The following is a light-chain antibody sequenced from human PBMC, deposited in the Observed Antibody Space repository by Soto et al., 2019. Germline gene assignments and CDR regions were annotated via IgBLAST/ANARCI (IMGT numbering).Light chain of an antibody. CDR2: EDN. CDR3: QSFDSNSQV. J-gene: IGLJ3*02. V-gene: IGLV6-57*01. Sequence: NFMLTQPHSVSESPGKTVTISCTRSSGSIASNFVQWYRQRPGSSPTTVIYEDNQRPPGVPDRFSGSIDSSSNSASLTISGLQTEDEAEYYCQSFDSNSQVFGGGTKLTVL. CDR1: SGSIASNF.